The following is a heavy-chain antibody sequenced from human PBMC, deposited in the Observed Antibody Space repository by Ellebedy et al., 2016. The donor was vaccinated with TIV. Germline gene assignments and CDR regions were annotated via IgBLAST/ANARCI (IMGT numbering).Heavy chain of an antibody. CDR2: ISGSAGAT. CDR3: AKGGTVTAWGYFDY. Sequence: PGGSLRLSCAASGLHWVRQAPGKGLEWVSTISGSAGATYYADSVKGRFTASRDNSKNTLFLQMNSLIFEDTAVYYCAKGGTVTAWGYFDYWGQGILVTVSS. J-gene: IGHJ4*02. V-gene: IGHV3-23*01. D-gene: IGHD4-11*01. CDR1: G.